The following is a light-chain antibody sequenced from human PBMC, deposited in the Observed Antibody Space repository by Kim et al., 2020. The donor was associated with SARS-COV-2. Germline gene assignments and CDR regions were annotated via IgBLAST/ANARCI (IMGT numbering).Light chain of an antibody. J-gene: IGKJ2*01. CDR1: QSVSSK. V-gene: IGKV3-15*01. CDR3: QQYNNWPYT. CDR2: GAS. Sequence: EIVMTQSPATLSVSPGESATLSCRASQSVSSKLAWYQQKPGQAPRLLSYGASTRATGIPARFSGSGSGTEFSFTISSLQSEDFAVYYCQQYNNWPYTFDQGTKLEI.